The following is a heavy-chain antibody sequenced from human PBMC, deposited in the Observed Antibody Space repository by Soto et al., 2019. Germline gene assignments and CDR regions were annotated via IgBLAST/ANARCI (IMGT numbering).Heavy chain of an antibody. J-gene: IGHJ1*01. CDR1: GYTFTSYG. Sequence: GASVKVSCKASGYTFTSYGISWVRQAPGQGLEWMGWISAYNGNTNYAQKLQGRVTMTTDTSTSTAYMELRSLRSDDTAVYYCARDAYYDILTGYHRRVEYFQHWGQGTLVTVSS. V-gene: IGHV1-18*01. CDR2: ISAYNGNT. CDR3: ARDAYYDILTGYHRRVEYFQH. D-gene: IGHD3-9*01.